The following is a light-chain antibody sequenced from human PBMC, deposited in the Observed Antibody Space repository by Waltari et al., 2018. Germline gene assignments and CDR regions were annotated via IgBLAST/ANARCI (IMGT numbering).Light chain of an antibody. J-gene: IGLJ3*02. V-gene: IGLV2-14*03. CDR3: SSYTSSSTLWV. Sequence: QSALTQPASVSGSPGQSITIPCTGTSSDVGCYNYVSWYQQHPGKAPKLMIYDVSNRPSGVSNRFSGSKSGNTASLTISGLQAEDEADYYCSSYTSSSTLWVFGGGTKLTVL. CDR1: SSDVGCYNY. CDR2: DVS.